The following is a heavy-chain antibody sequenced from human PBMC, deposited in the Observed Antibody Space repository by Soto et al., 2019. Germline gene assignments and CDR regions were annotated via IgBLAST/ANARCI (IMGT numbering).Heavy chain of an antibody. CDR3: ARAVEMYASGWYYFDY. J-gene: IGHJ4*02. CDR2: IYYSESS. V-gene: IGHV4-59*11. Sequence: QVQLQESGPGLVKPSETLSLTCTVSGGSISSHYWSWIRQPPGKGLEWIGFIYYSESSNYNPSLKSRVTISVDTSKNQFSLRLTSVTAADTAVYYCARAVEMYASGWYYFDYWGQGTLVTVSS. D-gene: IGHD6-19*01. CDR1: GGSISSHY.